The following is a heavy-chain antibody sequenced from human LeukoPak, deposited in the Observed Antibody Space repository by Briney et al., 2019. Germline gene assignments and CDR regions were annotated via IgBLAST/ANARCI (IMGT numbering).Heavy chain of an antibody. J-gene: IGHJ4*02. CDR2: IYYSGST. V-gene: IGHV4-59*01. CDR3: ASGGGRYYDSSGYIGY. D-gene: IGHD3-22*01. CDR1: GGSISNYY. Sequence: SETLSLTCIVSGGSISNYYWSWIRQSPGKGLEWIGYIYYSGSTNYNPSLKSRVTISADTSKKQISLKLSSVTAADTAVYYCASGGGRYYDSSGYIGYWGQGTLVTVSS.